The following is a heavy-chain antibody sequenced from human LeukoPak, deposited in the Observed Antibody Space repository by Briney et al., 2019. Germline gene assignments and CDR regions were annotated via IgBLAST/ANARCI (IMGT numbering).Heavy chain of an antibody. D-gene: IGHD3-3*01. J-gene: IGHJ4*02. Sequence: GGSLRLSCEASGFTLRRYWMHWVRQAPGKGLVWVSRIENDGRRTSYADSVKGRSTVSRDNAKNTLYLQMNSLRVEDTAVYYCARDPTIFGMGYFDYWGQGILVTVSS. CDR1: GFTLRRYW. CDR2: IENDGRRT. V-gene: IGHV3-74*01. CDR3: ARDPTIFGMGYFDY.